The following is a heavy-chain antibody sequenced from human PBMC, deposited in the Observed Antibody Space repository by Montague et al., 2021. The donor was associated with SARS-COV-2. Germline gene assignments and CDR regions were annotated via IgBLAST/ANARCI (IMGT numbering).Heavy chain of an antibody. CDR2: IYTSGST. V-gene: IGHV4-61*02. CDR1: GDSVSSGSYY. Sequence: TLSLTCTVSGDSVSSGSYYWSWIRQPAGKGLEWIGRIYTSGSTNYNPSLKSRVTISVDTSKNQFSLKLSSVTAADTAVFYCARLPDTSGRAWFDPWGQGTLVTVSS. CDR3: ARLPDTSGRAWFDP. D-gene: IGHD3-22*01. J-gene: IGHJ5*02.